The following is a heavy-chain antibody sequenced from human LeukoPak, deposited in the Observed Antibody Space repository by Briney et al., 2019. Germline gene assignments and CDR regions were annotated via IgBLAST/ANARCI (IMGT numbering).Heavy chain of an antibody. J-gene: IGHJ4*02. Sequence: GGSLRLSCAASGFTFSSYSMNWVRQAPGKGLEWVSYISSSGNTIDYADSVKGRFTISRDNAKHSLYLQMVSLRAEDTAVYYCARLRGYSYGYGDYWGQGTLVTVSS. V-gene: IGHV3-48*04. CDR1: GFTFSSYS. D-gene: IGHD5-18*01. CDR3: ARLRGYSYGYGDY. CDR2: ISSSGNTI.